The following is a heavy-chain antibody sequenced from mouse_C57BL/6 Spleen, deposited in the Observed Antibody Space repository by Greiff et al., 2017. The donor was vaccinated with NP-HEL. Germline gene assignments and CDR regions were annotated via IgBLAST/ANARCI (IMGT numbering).Heavy chain of an antibody. Sequence: VQLQQPGPELVKPGASVKISCKASGYSFTDYYMHWVKQSNGKSLEWIGVINPNNGTTSYNQKFKGKATLTVDQSSSTAYMQLNSLTSEDSAVYYCARGSSPAWFAYWGKGTLVTVST. D-gene: IGHD1-1*01. CDR2: INPNNGTT. J-gene: IGHJ3*01. CDR1: GYSFTDYY. CDR3: ARGSSPAWFAY. V-gene: IGHV1-39*01.